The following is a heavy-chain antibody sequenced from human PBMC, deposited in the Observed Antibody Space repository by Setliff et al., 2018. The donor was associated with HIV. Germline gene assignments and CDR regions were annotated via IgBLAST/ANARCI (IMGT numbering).Heavy chain of an antibody. CDR2: ISSGGGT. Sequence: GSLRLSCAASGFPFSNYAMSWVRQAPGKGLEWVSAISSGGGTYYADFVKGRFTISRDNSKNTLYLQMNSLRAEDTAVYYCAKAPLTIVATGGEDCWGQGTLGTVS. J-gene: IGHJ4*02. D-gene: IGHD6-13*01. CDR3: AKAPLTIVATGGEDC. V-gene: IGHV3-23*01. CDR1: GFPFSNYA.